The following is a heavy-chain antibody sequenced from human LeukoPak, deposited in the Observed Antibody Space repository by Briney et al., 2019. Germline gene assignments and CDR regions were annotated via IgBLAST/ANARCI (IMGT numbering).Heavy chain of an antibody. V-gene: IGHV4-39*01. Sequence: SETLSLTCTVSGGSISSSSYYWGWIRQPPGKGLEWIGSIYYSGSTYYNPSLKSRVTISVDTSKNQFSLKLSSVTAADTAVYHCARHVTAVVSFDYWGQGTLVTVSS. CDR2: IYYSGST. CDR3: ARHVTAVVSFDY. J-gene: IGHJ4*02. D-gene: IGHD3-22*01. CDR1: GGSISSSSYY.